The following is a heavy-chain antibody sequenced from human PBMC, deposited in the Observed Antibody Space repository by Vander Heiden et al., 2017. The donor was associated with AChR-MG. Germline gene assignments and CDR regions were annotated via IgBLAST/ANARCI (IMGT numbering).Heavy chain of an antibody. CDR1: GFTSGDYA. CDR2: IRSKAYGGTT. J-gene: IGHJ4*02. Sequence: VQLVESGRGLLQQGRSLRRSCTASGFTSGDYAMSWFRQGPGKGLEWVGFIRSKAYGGTTEYAASWKGRFTISRDDSKSIAYLQMNSLKTEDTAVYYCTRDQVYGDYSFDYWGQGTLVTVSS. V-gene: IGHV3-49*03. D-gene: IGHD4-17*01. CDR3: TRDQVYGDYSFDY.